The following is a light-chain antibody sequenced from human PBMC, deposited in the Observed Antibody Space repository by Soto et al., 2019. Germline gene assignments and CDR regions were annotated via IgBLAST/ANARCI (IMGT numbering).Light chain of an antibody. CDR3: SSYTSSSTLPYV. CDR2: DVS. CDR1: SSDVGGYNY. Sequence: QSALTQPASVSGSPGQSLTISCTGTSSDVGGYNYVSWYQQHPGKAPKLMIYDVSHRPSGVSNRFSASKSGNTASLTISGLQAEDEADYYCSSYTSSSTLPYVFGTGTKVTVL. V-gene: IGLV2-14*01. J-gene: IGLJ1*01.